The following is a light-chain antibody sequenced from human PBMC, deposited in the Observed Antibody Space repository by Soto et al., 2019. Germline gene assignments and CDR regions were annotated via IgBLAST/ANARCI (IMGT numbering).Light chain of an antibody. V-gene: IGKV3-11*01. CDR3: QQYNNWPCT. CDR1: QSVSNY. Sequence: EIVLTQSPATLSFSPGERATLSCRASQSVSNYLAWYQQKPGQPPSLLIYDASNRATGIAARFSGSGSGTDFTLTISSLDPEDFAIYCCQQYNNWPCTFGQGTKLEIK. CDR2: DAS. J-gene: IGKJ2*01.